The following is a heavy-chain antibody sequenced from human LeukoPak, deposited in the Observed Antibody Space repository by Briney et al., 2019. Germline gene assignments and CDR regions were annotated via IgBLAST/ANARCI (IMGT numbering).Heavy chain of an antibody. CDR3: ARQRYSDY. V-gene: IGHV3-11*04. CDR1: GFTFSDYS. CDR2: ITSGDTAI. D-gene: IGHD3-9*01. J-gene: IGHJ4*02. Sequence: GGSLRLSCAASGFTFSDYSMSWIRQAPGKGLEWVSYITSGDTAIYYADSVKGRFTITRDNAKNSLYLQMNSLRAEDTAVYYCARQRYSDYWGQGTLVTVSS.